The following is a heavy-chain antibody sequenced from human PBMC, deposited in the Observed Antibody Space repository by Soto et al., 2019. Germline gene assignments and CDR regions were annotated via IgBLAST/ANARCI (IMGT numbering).Heavy chain of an antibody. CDR3: GITTNYYYYYGMDV. V-gene: IGHV4-34*01. Sequence: PSETLSLTCAVYGGSFSGYYWSWIRQPPGKGLEWIGEINHSGSTNYNPSLKSRVTISVDTSKNQFSLKLSSVTAADTAVYYCGITTNYYYYYGMDVWGQGTTVIVPS. CDR1: GGSFSGYY. D-gene: IGHD3-22*01. J-gene: IGHJ6*02. CDR2: INHSGST.